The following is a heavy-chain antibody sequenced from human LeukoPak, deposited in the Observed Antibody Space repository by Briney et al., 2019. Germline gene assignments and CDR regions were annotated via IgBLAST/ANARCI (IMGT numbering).Heavy chain of an antibody. J-gene: IGHJ4*02. D-gene: IGHD6-13*01. CDR2: INTNTGNP. V-gene: IGHV7-4-1*02. Sequence: ASVKVSCKASGYTFTSYAMNWVRQAPGQGLEWMGWINTNTGNPTYAQGFTGRSVFSLDTSVSTAYLQISSLKAEDTAVYYCAITPYSSSWYYFDYWGQGTLVTVSS. CDR1: GYTFTSYA. CDR3: AITPYSSSWYYFDY.